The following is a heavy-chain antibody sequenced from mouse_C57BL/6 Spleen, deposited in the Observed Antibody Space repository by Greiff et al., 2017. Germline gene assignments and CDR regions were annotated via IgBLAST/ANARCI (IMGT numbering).Heavy chain of an antibody. CDR1: GYTFTSYW. CDR3: ARRGYEAWFAY. Sequence: QLQPPGAELVKPGASVKLSCKASGYTFTSYWMQWVKQRPGQGLEWIGEIDPSDSYTNYNQKFKGKATLTVETSSSTAYMQLSSLTSEDSAVYYCARRGYEAWFAYWGQGTLVTVSA. V-gene: IGHV1-50*01. J-gene: IGHJ3*01. D-gene: IGHD2-3*01. CDR2: IDPSDSYT.